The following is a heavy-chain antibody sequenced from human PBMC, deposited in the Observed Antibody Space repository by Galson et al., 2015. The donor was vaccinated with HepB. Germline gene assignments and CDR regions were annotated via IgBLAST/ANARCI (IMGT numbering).Heavy chain of an antibody. CDR2: ISYDGNDK. J-gene: IGHJ6*02. V-gene: IGHV3-30*18. Sequence: SLRLSCAASGFTFRSYGMHWVRQAPGKGLEWVAVISYDGNDKKYEDSVRGRLTISRDNSQNTLYLQMNSLRSEDTAVYYCAKDLSGYSYGYGYYYYGMDVWGQGTTVTVSS. D-gene: IGHD5-18*01. CDR1: GFTFRSYG. CDR3: AKDLSGYSYGYGYYYYGMDV.